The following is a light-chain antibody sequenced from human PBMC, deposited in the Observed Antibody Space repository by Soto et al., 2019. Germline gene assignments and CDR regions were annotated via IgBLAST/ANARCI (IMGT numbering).Light chain of an antibody. CDR2: GTS. CDR1: QSVRSN. V-gene: IGKV3-15*01. CDR3: QQYNSYRA. Sequence: EIVMTHSPATLSVSPGERATLSCRARQSVRSNVAWYQQKPGQAPRFLIYGTSTRATGIPARFSGSASGTEFTLTISSMKSEDSATYYCQQYNSYRAFGQGTKVDIK. J-gene: IGKJ1*01.